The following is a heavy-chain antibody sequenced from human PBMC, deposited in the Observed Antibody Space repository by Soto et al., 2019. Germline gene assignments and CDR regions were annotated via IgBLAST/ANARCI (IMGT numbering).Heavy chain of an antibody. CDR1: GFTLNTTGVG. CDR2: LYWDGDK. D-gene: IGHD2-15*01. V-gene: IGHV2-5*02. J-gene: IGHJ4*02. Sequence: QITLKESGPTLVKPTQTLTLTCTFSGFTLNTTGVGVGWIRQPPGKALEWLALLYWDGDKRYSPSLRDRLTGTKDTSENQVVLTLTNMDPVDTATYYCARGSQIGNYFDYWGQGALVTVSS. CDR3: ARGSQIGNYFDY.